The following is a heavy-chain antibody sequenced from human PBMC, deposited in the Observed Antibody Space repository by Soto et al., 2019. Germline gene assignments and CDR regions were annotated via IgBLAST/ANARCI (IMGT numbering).Heavy chain of an antibody. CDR1: GFTFSSYD. D-gene: IGHD3-3*01. CDR3: AREGKPTYDFWRGPPHSSYYYYGMDV. V-gene: IGHV3-13*01. CDR2: IGTAGDT. Sequence: GGSLRLSCAASGFTFSSYDMHWVRQATGKGLEWVSAIGTAGDTYYPGSVKGRFTISRENAKNSLYLQMNSLRAGDTAVYYCAREGKPTYDFWRGPPHSSYYYYGMDVWGQGNT. J-gene: IGHJ6*02.